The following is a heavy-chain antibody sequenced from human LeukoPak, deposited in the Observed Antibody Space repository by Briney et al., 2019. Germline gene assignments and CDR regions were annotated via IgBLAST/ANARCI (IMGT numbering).Heavy chain of an antibody. CDR1: GGSISGSSYY. D-gene: IGHD3-16*01. V-gene: IGHV4-39*07. CDR2: IYYSGST. Sequence: SETLSLTCTVSGGSISGSSYYWGWIRQPPGKGLEWIGSIYYSGSTYYNPSLKSRVTISVDTSKNQFSLKLSSVTAADTAVYYCARDRLGDAFDIWGQGTMVTVSS. J-gene: IGHJ3*02. CDR3: ARDRLGDAFDI.